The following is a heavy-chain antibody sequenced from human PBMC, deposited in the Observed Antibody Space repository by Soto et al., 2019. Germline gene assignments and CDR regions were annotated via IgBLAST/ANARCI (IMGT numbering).Heavy chain of an antibody. Sequence: SETLSLTSTVSGGSISSFYWSWIRQPPGKGLEWIGYIYYSGSTNYNPSLKSRVTISVDTSKNQFSLKLSSVTAADTAVYYCARDIMGTNYYYYGMDVWGQGTTVTVSS. D-gene: IGHD2-8*01. CDR1: GGSISSFY. CDR3: ARDIMGTNYYYYGMDV. V-gene: IGHV4-59*01. J-gene: IGHJ6*02. CDR2: IYYSGST.